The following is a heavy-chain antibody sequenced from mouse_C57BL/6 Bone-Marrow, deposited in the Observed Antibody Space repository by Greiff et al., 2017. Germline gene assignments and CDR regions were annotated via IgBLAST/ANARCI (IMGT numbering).Heavy chain of an antibody. CDR2: IYPGDGDT. Sequence: VQLVESGAELVKPGASVKISCKASGYAFSSYWMNWVKQRPGKGLEWIGQIYPGDGDTNYNGKFKGKATLTADKSSSTAYMQLSSLTSEDSAVYFCARGSMMVTKFAYWGQGTLVTVSA. CDR3: ARGSMMVTKFAY. CDR1: GYAFSSYW. J-gene: IGHJ3*01. V-gene: IGHV1-80*01. D-gene: IGHD2-3*01.